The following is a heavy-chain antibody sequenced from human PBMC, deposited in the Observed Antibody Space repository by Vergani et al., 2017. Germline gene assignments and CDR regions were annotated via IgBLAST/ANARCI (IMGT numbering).Heavy chain of an antibody. Sequence: QVQLQESGPGLVKPSQTLSLTCTVSGSSISSGDYYWSWIRQPPGKGLKWIGYIYYSGSTYYNPSLKSRVTISVDTSKNQFSLKLSSVTAADTAVYYCARDHSCSSTSCYGFGWFDPWGQGTLVTVSS. D-gene: IGHD2-2*01. CDR2: IYYSGST. CDR1: GSSISSGDYY. J-gene: IGHJ5*02. V-gene: IGHV4-30-4*08. CDR3: ARDHSCSSTSCYGFGWFDP.